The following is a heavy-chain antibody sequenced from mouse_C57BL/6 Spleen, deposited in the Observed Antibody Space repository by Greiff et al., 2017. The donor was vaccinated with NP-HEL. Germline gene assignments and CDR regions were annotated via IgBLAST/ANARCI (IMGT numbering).Heavy chain of an antibody. CDR2: SRNKANDYTT. V-gene: IGHV7-1*01. J-gene: IGHJ4*01. D-gene: IGHD1-1*01. Sequence: EVKLVESGGGLVQSGRSLRLSCATSGFTFSDFYMEWVRQAPGKGLEWIAASRNKANDYTTEYSASVKGRFIVSRDTSQSILYLQMNALRAEDTAIYYCARVIYPYSAMDYWGQGTSVTVSS. CDR1: GFTFSDFY. CDR3: ARVIYPYSAMDY.